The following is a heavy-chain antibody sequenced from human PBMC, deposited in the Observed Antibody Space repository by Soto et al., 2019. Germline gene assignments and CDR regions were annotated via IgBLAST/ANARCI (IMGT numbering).Heavy chain of an antibody. CDR2: ISYDGSKQ. V-gene: IGHV3-30*18. CDR1: GFTFSNSG. D-gene: IGHD2-2*01. Sequence: QVQLVESGGGVVQPGGSLRLSCAASGFTFSNSGIHWVRQAPGKGLEWVAVISYDGSKQYYADSVKGRFTISRDNSKNTVYLQMNSLRAEDTAVYYCAKEGCSSTSCVAFLDVWGQGTTVTVSS. CDR3: AKEGCSSTSCVAFLDV. J-gene: IGHJ6*02.